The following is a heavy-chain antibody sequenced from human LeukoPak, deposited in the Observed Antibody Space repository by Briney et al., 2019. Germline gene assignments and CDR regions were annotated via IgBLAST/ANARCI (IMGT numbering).Heavy chain of an antibody. CDR3: ARDAKAMNYGFWSGYQTLLDY. V-gene: IGHV3-21*01. Sequence: GGSLRLSCAASGFTFSSYSMNWVRQAPGKGLEWVSSISSSSSYIYYADSVKGRFTISRDNAKNSLYLQMNSLRAEDTAVYYCARDAKAMNYGFWSGYQTLLDYWGQGTLVTVSS. D-gene: IGHD3-3*01. CDR1: GFTFSSYS. CDR2: ISSSSSYI. J-gene: IGHJ4*02.